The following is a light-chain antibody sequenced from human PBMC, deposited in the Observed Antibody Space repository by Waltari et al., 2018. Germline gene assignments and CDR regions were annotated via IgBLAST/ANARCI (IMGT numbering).Light chain of an antibody. J-gene: IGKJ4*01. Sequence: IVLTQSPDTLSLSPGERATLSCRASQSVSSISLAWYQQKPGQAPRLLIYGTSSRATGFPDRFSGSGSGTDFTLTISRLEPEDFAVYHCQQYDGSAVTFGGATKVEIK. CDR2: GTS. V-gene: IGKV3-20*01. CDR1: QSVSSIS. CDR3: QQYDGSAVT.